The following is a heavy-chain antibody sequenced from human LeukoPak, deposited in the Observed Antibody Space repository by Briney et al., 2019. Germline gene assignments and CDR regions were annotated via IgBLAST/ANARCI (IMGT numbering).Heavy chain of an antibody. J-gene: IGHJ4*02. D-gene: IGHD3-22*01. CDR1: GYTFTSYD. CDR2: MNPNSGNT. CDR3: ARARRRGTMIVVVRLDY. V-gene: IGHV1-8*01. Sequence: ASVKVSCKASGYTFTSYDINWVRHATGQGLEWMGWMNPNSGNTGYAQKFQGRVTMTRNTSISTAYMELSSLRSEDTAVYYCARARRRGTMIVVVRLDYWGQGTLVTVSS.